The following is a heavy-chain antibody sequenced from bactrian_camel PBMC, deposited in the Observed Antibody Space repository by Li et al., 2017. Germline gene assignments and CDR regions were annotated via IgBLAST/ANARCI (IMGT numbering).Heavy chain of an antibody. J-gene: IGHJ4*01. D-gene: IGHD6*01. CDR2: MYRDGST. CDR1: GYNFSKCG. V-gene: IGHV3S53*01. Sequence: QLVESGGGPVQAGGSLKLSCVAPGYNFSKCGRGWYRQASGKEREMVSYMYRDGSTKYDDSVKGRFIITLDNDKNTLYLQMNNLKTEDTDVYYCAAAKEGLPDSCLPTRNWYKWTQVTVS.